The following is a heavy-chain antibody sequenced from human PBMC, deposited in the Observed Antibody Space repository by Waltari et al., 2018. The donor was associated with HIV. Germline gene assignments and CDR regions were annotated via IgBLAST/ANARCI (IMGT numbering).Heavy chain of an antibody. CDR2: IKKDGSEK. J-gene: IGHJ3*02. D-gene: IGHD2-8*01. CDR3: ARMGLMMYAIGAFDI. CDR1: GFTFSPYW. V-gene: IGHV3-7*01. Sequence: EVQLVESGGGLVQPGGSLRLSCAAFGFTFSPYWLSWVRQAPGKGLELVANIKKDGSEKHYVDSVKGRFTISRDNAKNSLYLQMNSLRAEDTAVYYCARMGLMMYAIGAFDIWGQGTMVTVSS.